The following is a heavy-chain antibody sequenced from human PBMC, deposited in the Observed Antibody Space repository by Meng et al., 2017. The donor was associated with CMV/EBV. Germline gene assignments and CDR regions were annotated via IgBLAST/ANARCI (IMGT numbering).Heavy chain of an antibody. CDR1: GFTFSSYE. Sequence: GGSLRLSCAASGFTFSSYEMNWVRQAPGKGLEWVPYISSSGSTIYYADSVKGRFTISRDNAKNSLYLQMNSLRAEDTAVYYCARDPSSSSWYPVDAFDIWGQGTMVTVSS. CDR2: ISSSGSTI. CDR3: ARDPSSSSWYPVDAFDI. D-gene: IGHD6-13*01. J-gene: IGHJ3*02. V-gene: IGHV3-48*03.